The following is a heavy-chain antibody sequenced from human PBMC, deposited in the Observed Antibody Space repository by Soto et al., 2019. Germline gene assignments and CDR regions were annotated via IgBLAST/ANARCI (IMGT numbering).Heavy chain of an antibody. V-gene: IGHV1-46*01. CDR2: INPSGGST. Sequence: GASVKVSCKASGYTFTSYYMHWVRQAPGQGLEWMGIINPSGGSTSYAQKFQGRVTMTRDTSTSTVYMELSSLRSEDTAVYYCARGVTGTTNYYYYGMDVWGQGTTVTVSS. CDR1: GYTFTSYY. D-gene: IGHD1-1*01. CDR3: ARGVTGTTNYYYYGMDV. J-gene: IGHJ6*02.